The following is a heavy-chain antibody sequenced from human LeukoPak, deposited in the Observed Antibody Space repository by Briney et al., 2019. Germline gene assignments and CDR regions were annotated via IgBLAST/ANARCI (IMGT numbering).Heavy chain of an antibody. CDR1: GFTFSSYG. J-gene: IGHJ5*02. CDR2: IRYDGSNK. V-gene: IGHV3-30*02. CDR3: AKDNGSSSWYFDP. Sequence: GGSLRLSCAASGFTFSSYGMHWVRQAPGKGLEWVAFIRYDGSNKYYADSVKGRFTISRDNSKNTLYLQMNSLRAEDTAVYYCAKDNGSSSWYFDPWGQGTLVTVSS. D-gene: IGHD6-13*01.